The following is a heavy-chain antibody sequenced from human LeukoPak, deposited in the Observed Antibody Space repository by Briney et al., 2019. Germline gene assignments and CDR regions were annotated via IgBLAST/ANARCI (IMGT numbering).Heavy chain of an antibody. CDR1: GFTFSDYY. V-gene: IGHV3-11*04. CDR3: ARRPHYYYYYMDV. J-gene: IGHJ6*03. Sequence: GGSLRLSCAASGFTFSDYYMSWIRQAPGKGLEWVSYISSSGSTIYYADSVKGRFTISRDNAKNSLYLQMNSLRAEDTAVYYCARRPHYYYYYMDVWGKGTTVTVSS. CDR2: ISSSGSTI.